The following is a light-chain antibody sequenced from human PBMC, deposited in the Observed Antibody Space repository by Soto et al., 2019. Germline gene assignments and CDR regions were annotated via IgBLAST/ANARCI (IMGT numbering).Light chain of an antibody. V-gene: IGKV1-8*01. CDR1: QGISSY. Sequence: AIRMTQSPSSLSASTGHRVTITCRASQGISSYLAWYQQKPGRAPKFLIYAASTLQSGVPSRFSGSGSGTDFTLTISCLQSEDFATYYCQQYYSYPRTFGQGTKVDIK. CDR3: QQYYSYPRT. J-gene: IGKJ1*01. CDR2: AAS.